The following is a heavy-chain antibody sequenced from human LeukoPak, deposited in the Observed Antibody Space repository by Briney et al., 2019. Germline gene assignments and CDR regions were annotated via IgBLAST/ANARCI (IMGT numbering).Heavy chain of an antibody. CDR3: ARALYGSGSYYTSDY. Sequence: ASVKVSCKASGYTFISYGISWVRQAPGQGLEWMGWIGAYNGNTNYAQKLQGRVTMTTDTSTSTAYMELRSLRSDDAAVYYCARALYGSGSYYTSDYWGQGTLVTVSS. CDR2: IGAYNGNT. V-gene: IGHV1-18*04. CDR1: GYTFISYG. J-gene: IGHJ4*02. D-gene: IGHD3-10*01.